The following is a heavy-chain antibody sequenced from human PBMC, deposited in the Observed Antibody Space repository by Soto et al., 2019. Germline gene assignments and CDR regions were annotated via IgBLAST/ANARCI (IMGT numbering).Heavy chain of an antibody. CDR2: IIPIFGTA. V-gene: IGHV1-69*13. D-gene: IGHD2-2*01. Sequence: SVKVSCKASGGTFSSYAISWVRQAPGQGLEWMGGIIPIFGTANYAQRFQGRVTITADESTSTAYMELSSLRSEDTAVYYCARGVSLVVPAAFDYWGQGTLVTVSS. J-gene: IGHJ4*02. CDR3: ARGVSLVVPAAFDY. CDR1: GGTFSSYA.